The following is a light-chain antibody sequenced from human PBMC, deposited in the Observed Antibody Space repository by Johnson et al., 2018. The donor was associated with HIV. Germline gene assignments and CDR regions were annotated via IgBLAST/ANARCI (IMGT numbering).Light chain of an antibody. V-gene: IGLV1-51*01. J-gene: IGLJ1*01. CDR3: GTWDSGLGALYF. Sequence: QSVLTQPPSVSAAPGQKVTISCSGSSSNIGNNYVSWYQHLPGKAPKLLIYDNNKRPSGIPDRFSGSKSGTSATLGITGLQTGDEADYYCGTWDSGLGALYFFGTGTKVTVL. CDR1: SSNIGNNY. CDR2: DNN.